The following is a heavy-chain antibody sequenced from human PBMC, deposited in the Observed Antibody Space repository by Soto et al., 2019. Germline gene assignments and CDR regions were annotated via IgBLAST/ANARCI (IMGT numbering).Heavy chain of an antibody. D-gene: IGHD6-25*01. J-gene: IGHJ4*02. CDR3: AKDRIAARGFAFDY. CDR2: ISWNSGDT. CDR1: GFNFDDYA. V-gene: IGHV3-9*01. Sequence: PGGSLRLSCAASGFNFDDYAMHWVRQAPGKGLEWVSGISWNSGDTAYVDSVKGRFTISRDNANNSLYLQMNSLRPEDTAFYYCAKDRIAARGFAFDYWGQGTLVTVSS.